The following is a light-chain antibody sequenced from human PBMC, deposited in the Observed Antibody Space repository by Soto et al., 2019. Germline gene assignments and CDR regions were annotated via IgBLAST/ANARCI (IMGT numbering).Light chain of an antibody. CDR3: QQCNSYPYT. CDR2: KAS. Sequence: DIQMTQSPSTLSASVGDRVTITCRASQSISSWLAWYQQKPGKAPRLLMYKASSLESGVPSRFSGSGSGTDFTLTISGLQPDDFATYYCQQCNSYPYTFGPGTQLEIK. CDR1: QSISSW. J-gene: IGKJ2*01. V-gene: IGKV1-5*03.